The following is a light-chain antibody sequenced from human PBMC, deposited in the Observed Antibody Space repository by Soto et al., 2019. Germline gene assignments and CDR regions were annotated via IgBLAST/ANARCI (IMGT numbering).Light chain of an antibody. CDR1: QSVSSSY. J-gene: IGKJ1*01. V-gene: IGKV3-20*01. CDR2: GAS. Sequence: IVLTQSPATLSVSPGERATLSCRASQSVSSSYLAWYQQKPGQAPRLLIYGASSRATGIPDRFSGSGSGTDFTLTISRLGPEDFAVYYCQQYGSSQWTFGQGTKVDIK. CDR3: QQYGSSQWT.